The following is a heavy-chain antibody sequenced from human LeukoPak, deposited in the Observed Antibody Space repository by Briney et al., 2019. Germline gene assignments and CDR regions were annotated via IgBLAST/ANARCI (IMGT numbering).Heavy chain of an antibody. Sequence: GGSLRLSCAASGFTFSNYGMHWVRQAPGSGLEWVAVIWYDGSNKYYVDSVKGRFTVSRDNSKNTLYLQMNSLRAKDTAVYYCTRYDSLSALDYWGQGTLVTVSP. J-gene: IGHJ4*02. V-gene: IGHV3-33*01. CDR2: IWYDGSNK. CDR3: TRYDSLSALDY. D-gene: IGHD6-6*01. CDR1: GFTFSNYG.